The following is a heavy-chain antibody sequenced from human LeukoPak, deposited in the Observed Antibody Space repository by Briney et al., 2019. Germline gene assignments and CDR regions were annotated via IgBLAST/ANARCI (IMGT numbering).Heavy chain of an antibody. Sequence: GGSLRLSCAASGFDFNVHAMSWVRQAPGKGLEWVSTIGSPDLTYYTDSVKGRFTVSRDNSKNTLYLQMNSLRAEDTALYYCARGASRADYWGQGTLVTVSS. CDR3: ARGASRADY. J-gene: IGHJ4*02. CDR1: GFDFNVHA. CDR2: IGSPDLT. V-gene: IGHV3-23*01.